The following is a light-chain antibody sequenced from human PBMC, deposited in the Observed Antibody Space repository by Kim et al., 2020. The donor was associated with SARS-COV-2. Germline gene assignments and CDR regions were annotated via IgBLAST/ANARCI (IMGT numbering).Light chain of an antibody. CDR1: SSDIGGYNL. V-gene: IGLV2-11*03. J-gene: IGLJ3*02. Sequence: PGQAVTTSFTGPSSDIGGYNLAYWYQQHPGKVPKLLIYDGTGRPSGVPDRFSGYKSGNTASLTIYGLQTEDEADYYCCSYAGSRWVFGGGTQLTVL. CDR2: DGT. CDR3: CSYAGSRWV.